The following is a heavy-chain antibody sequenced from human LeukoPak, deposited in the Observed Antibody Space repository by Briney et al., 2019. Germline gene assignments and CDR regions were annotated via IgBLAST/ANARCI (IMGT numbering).Heavy chain of an antibody. CDR2: ISGSGGST. CDR1: GGSISSYY. D-gene: IGHD5-18*01. J-gene: IGHJ4*02. Sequence: TSETLSLTCTASGGSISSYYWSWVRQAPGKGLEWVSAISGSGGSTYYADSVKGRFTISRDNSKNTLYLQMNSLRAEDTAVYYCAKDVALIQLWLNPLLDYWGQGALVTVSS. CDR3: AKDVALIQLWLNPLLDY. V-gene: IGHV3-23*01.